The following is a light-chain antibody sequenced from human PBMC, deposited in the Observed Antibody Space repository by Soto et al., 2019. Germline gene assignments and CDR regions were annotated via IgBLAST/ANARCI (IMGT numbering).Light chain of an antibody. CDR2: NNN. V-gene: IGLV1-44*01. Sequence: QSVLTQPPSASGTPGQRGTISCSGSSSNIGSKTVNWYQQLPGTAHKLLIYNNNQRPSGVPDRFAGSKSGNSASMAISGLQTEDEADSYISAGEDSINGLVFGTGTKLTFL. CDR1: SSNIGSKT. J-gene: IGLJ1*01. CDR3: SAGEDSINGLV.